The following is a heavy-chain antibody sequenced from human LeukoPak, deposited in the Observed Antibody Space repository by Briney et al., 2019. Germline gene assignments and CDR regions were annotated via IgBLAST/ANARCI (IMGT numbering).Heavy chain of an antibody. CDR1: GFTFSSYS. Sequence: GGSLRLSCAASGFTFSSYSMNWVRQASGKGLEWVSSISSSSSYIYYADSVKGRFTISRDNAKNSLYLQMNSLRAEDTAVYYCARDGYYGDYPFDYWGQGTLVTVSS. V-gene: IGHV3-21*01. J-gene: IGHJ4*02. CDR3: ARDGYYGDYPFDY. D-gene: IGHD4-17*01. CDR2: ISSSSSYI.